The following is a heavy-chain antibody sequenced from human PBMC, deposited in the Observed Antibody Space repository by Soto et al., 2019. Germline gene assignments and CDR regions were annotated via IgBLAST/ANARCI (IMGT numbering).Heavy chain of an antibody. CDR2: IYYSGST. CDR1: GGSISSYY. J-gene: IGHJ4*02. CDR3: ARLQIAVAAPGYFDY. D-gene: IGHD6-19*01. V-gene: IGHV4-59*01. Sequence: KPSETLSLTCTVSGGSISSYYWSWIRQPPGKGLEWIGYIYYSGSTNYNPSLKSRVTISVDTSKNQFSLKLSSVTAADTAVYYCARLQIAVAAPGYFDYWGQGTLVTVSS.